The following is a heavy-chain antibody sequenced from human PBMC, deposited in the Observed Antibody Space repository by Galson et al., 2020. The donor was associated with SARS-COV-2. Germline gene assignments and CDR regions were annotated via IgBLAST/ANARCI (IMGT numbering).Heavy chain of an antibody. CDR1: GITFSNHW. Sequence: GGSLRLSCAVPGITFSNHWMHWVRQAPGKGLVWVSRIYSEGSSTSYADSVKGRFTISGDNAKNTLYLQMNSLRAEDTAVYYCARGDMGNDYCACWGQGALVTVSS. J-gene: IGHJ4*02. CDR3: ARGDMGNDYCAC. V-gene: IGHV3-74*01. CDR2: IYSEGSST. D-gene: IGHD7-27*01.